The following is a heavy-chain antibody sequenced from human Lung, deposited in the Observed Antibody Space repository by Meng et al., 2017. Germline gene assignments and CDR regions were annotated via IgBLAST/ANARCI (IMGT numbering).Heavy chain of an antibody. Sequence: WGAGLLKPSEPLALSCVVSGGSVSDYYWSWSRQPPGKGLEWIGEINHSGSTNYNPSLESRATISVDTSQNNLSLKLSSVTAADSAVYYCARGPTTMAHDFDYWGQGTLVTVSS. CDR3: ARGPTTMAHDFDY. D-gene: IGHD4-11*01. CDR2: INHSGST. V-gene: IGHV4-34*01. J-gene: IGHJ4*02. CDR1: GGSVSDYY.